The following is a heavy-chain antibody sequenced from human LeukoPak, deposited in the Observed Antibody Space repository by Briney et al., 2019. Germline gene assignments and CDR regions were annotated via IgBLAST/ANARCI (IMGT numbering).Heavy chain of an antibody. J-gene: IGHJ3*02. Sequence: SETLSLTCAVYGGSFSGYYWSWIRQPPGKGLEWIGEINHSGSTNYNPSLKSRVTISVDTSKNQFSLKLSSVTAADTAVYYCARGYCSSTSCYDRDAFDIWGQGTMVTVSS. V-gene: IGHV4-34*01. CDR2: INHSGST. D-gene: IGHD2-2*01. CDR1: GGSFSGYY. CDR3: ARGYCSSTSCYDRDAFDI.